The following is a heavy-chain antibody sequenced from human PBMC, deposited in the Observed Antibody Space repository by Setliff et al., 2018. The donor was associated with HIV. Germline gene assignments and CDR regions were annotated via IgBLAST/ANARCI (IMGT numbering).Heavy chain of an antibody. Sequence: GASVKVSCKTSGYTFTSYDINWVRQATGQGLEWMGWMNPNSGNRGYAQKFQGRVTISRNTSISTAYMELSGLRVEDTGVYYCARDNLYYNLYDGSPVYGMDVWGQGTTVTVSS. CDR1: GYTFTSYD. V-gene: IGHV1-8*03. CDR2: MNPNSGNR. CDR3: ARDNLYYNLYDGSPVYGMDV. D-gene: IGHD3-3*01. J-gene: IGHJ6*02.